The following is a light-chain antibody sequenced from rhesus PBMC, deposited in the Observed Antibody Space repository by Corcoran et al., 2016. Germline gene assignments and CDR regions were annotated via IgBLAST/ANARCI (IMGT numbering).Light chain of an antibody. CDR3: LQHNSYPWT. CDR1: QGISSY. V-gene: IGKV1-28*01. Sequence: DIQMTQSPSSLSASVGDTVTITCRASQGISSYLNWFQQKPGKVLKLLIYAASSLESGVPSRFSGSGSGTEFTLTSSSLQPEDVAAYYCLQHNSYPWTFGQGTKVEIK. J-gene: IGKJ1*01. CDR2: AAS.